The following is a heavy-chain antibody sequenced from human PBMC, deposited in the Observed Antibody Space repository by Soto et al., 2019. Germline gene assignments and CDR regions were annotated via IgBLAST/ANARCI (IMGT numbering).Heavy chain of an antibody. J-gene: IGHJ6*03. V-gene: IGHV1-18*01. CDR2: INPYNGNK. Sequence: QIQLVQSGGEVKKPGASVRVSCEASGYTFIHYGITWVRQAPGQGLEWMGWINPYNGNKNYAQRLHGRVTMTTDTSTSTAYMELRSLRSDDTAVYYCARGLGDYDFCSGQSPPYYMDVWGKGTTVTVSS. CDR1: GYTFIHYG. D-gene: IGHD3-3*01. CDR3: ARGLGDYDFCSGQSPPYYMDV.